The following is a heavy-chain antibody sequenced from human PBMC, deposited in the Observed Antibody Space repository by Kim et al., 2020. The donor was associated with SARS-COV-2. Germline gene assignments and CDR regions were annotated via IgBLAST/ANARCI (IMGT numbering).Heavy chain of an antibody. CDR3: ARDKEQQLVSGRDPIFVENWYFDL. J-gene: IGHJ2*01. Sequence: SQTLSLTCAISGDSVSSNSAAWNWIRQSPSRGLEWLGRTYYRSKWYNDYAVSVKSRITINPDTSKNQFSLQLNSVTPEDTAVYYCARDKEQQLVSGRDPIFVENWYFDLWGRGTLVTVSS. D-gene: IGHD6-13*01. CDR1: GDSVSSNSAA. CDR2: TYYRSKWYN. V-gene: IGHV6-1*01.